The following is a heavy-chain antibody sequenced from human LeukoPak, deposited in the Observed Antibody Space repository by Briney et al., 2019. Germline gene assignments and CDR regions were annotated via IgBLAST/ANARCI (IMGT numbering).Heavy chain of an antibody. J-gene: IGHJ4*02. D-gene: IGHD3-10*01. CDR2: ISGSGGST. Sequence: PGGSLRLSCAASGFTFSSYWMSWVRQAPGKGLEWVSVISGSGGSTYYADSVKGRFTISRDNSKNTLYLQMNSLRAEDTAVFYCAKSATSYGSGSYLGRSYFDYWGQGTLVTVSS. CDR1: GFTFSSYW. V-gene: IGHV3-23*01. CDR3: AKSATSYGSGSYLGRSYFDY.